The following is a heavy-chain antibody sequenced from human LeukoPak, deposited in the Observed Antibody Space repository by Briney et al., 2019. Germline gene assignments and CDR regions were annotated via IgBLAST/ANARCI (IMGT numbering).Heavy chain of an antibody. Sequence: SETLSLTCAVYGGSFSGYYWSCMREPPGKGVEWIGEINHSGSTNYNPSLKSRVTISVDTSKNQFSLKLSSVTAADTAVYYGARGPHYYDSIGYGYWGQGNLVTVSS. D-gene: IGHD3-22*01. V-gene: IGHV4-34*01. CDR3: ARGPHYYDSIGYGY. CDR2: INHSGST. CDR1: GGSFSGYY. J-gene: IGHJ4*02.